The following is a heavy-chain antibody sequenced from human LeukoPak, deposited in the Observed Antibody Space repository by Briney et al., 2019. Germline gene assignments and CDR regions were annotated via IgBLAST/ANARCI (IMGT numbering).Heavy chain of an antibody. CDR1: GFTFSSYW. D-gene: IGHD3-10*01. Sequence: PGGSLRLSCEASGFTFSSYWMSWVRQAPGKGLEWVANIKQDGSEKYYVDSVKGRFTISRDNAKNSLYLQMNSLRAEDTAVYYCARDIGTMVRGVLGYWGQGTLVTVSS. J-gene: IGHJ4*02. CDR2: IKQDGSEK. V-gene: IGHV3-7*01. CDR3: ARDIGTMVRGVLGY.